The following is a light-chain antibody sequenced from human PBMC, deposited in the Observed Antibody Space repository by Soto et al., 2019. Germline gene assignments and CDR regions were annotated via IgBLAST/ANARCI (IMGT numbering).Light chain of an antibody. Sequence: EIVLTQSPATLSLSPGERATLSCGASQSVSSSYLAWYKQKPGLAPRLLIYDASSRATGIPDRFNGSGSGTDFTLTISRLEPEDFAVYYCQQYGSSPPITFGQGTRLEIK. J-gene: IGKJ5*01. V-gene: IGKV3D-20*01. CDR1: QSVSSSY. CDR3: QQYGSSPPIT. CDR2: DAS.